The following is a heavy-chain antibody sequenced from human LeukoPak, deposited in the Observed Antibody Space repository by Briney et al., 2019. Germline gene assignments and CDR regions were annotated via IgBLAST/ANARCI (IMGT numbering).Heavy chain of an antibody. Sequence: SETLSLTCTVSGGPISSYYWSWIRQPPGKGLEWIGYIYYTGSTNYNLSLKSRVTISVDTSKNQFSLKLSSVTAADTAVYYCARGRYDSSGYYYHYWGQGTLVTVSS. CDR2: IYYTGST. J-gene: IGHJ4*02. CDR3: ARGRYDSSGYYYHY. CDR1: GGPISSYY. V-gene: IGHV4-59*01. D-gene: IGHD3-22*01.